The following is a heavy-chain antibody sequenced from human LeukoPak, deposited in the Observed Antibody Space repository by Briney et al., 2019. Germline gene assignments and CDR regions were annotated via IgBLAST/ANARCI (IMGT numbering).Heavy chain of an antibody. CDR2: ISYDGSNK. Sequence: GGSLRLSCAASGYTFSSYGMHWVRQAPGKGLEWVAVISYDGSNKYYADSVKGRFTISRDNSKSTLYLQMNSLRAEDTAVYYCAKSEFTGDFDYWGQGTLVTVSS. J-gene: IGHJ4*02. CDR3: AKSEFTGDFDY. CDR1: GYTFSSYG. D-gene: IGHD7-27*01. V-gene: IGHV3-30*18.